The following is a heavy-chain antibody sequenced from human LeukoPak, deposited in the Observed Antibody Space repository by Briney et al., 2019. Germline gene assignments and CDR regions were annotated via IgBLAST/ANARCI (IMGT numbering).Heavy chain of an antibody. CDR1: GFTFSSYA. Sequence: GGSLRLSCAASGFTFSSYAMSWVRQAPGKGLEWVSAISGSGGSTYYADSVKGRFTISRDNSKNTLYLQMNSLRAEDTAVYYCARATNDVLRYFDWLSYFDYWGQGTLVTVSS. CDR2: ISGSGGST. V-gene: IGHV3-23*01. J-gene: IGHJ4*02. CDR3: ARATNDVLRYFDWLSYFDY. D-gene: IGHD3-9*01.